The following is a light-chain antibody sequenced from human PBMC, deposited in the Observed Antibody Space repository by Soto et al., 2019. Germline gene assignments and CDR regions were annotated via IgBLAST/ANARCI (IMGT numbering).Light chain of an antibody. CDR2: EDS. V-gene: IGLV3-10*01. CDR1: ELSKKY. J-gene: IGLJ7*01. CDR3: YSTDIGANRGV. Sequence: SYELTQPPSVSVSPGQTARITCSGDELSKKYVYWHQQKAGQAPVLVIYEDSERPSGIPERFSGSRSGTMATLTISGAQVEDEADYYCYSTDIGANRGVFGGGTQLTVL.